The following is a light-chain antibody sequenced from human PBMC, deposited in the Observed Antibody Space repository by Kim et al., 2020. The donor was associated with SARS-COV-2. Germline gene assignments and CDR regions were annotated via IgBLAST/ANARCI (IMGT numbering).Light chain of an antibody. CDR3: QQSYSLPPT. V-gene: IGKV1-12*01. CDR2: AAS. Sequence: ASVGDKVTITCRASQGISTWLAWYQQKPGKAPKLLIYAASDLQSGVPSRFSGSGSGTDFTLTINNLQPEDFATYSCQQSYSLPPTFGPGTKVEIK. J-gene: IGKJ3*01. CDR1: QGISTW.